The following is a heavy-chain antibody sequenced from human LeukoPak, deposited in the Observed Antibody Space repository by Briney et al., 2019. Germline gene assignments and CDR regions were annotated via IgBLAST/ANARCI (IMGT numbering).Heavy chain of an antibody. CDR2: ISSSGSTI. V-gene: IGHV3-48*03. CDR3: ARASYYDTIDY. CDR1: GFTFSSYV. J-gene: IGHJ4*02. Sequence: GGSLRLSCAASGFTFSSYVMNWVRQAPGKGLEWVSYISSSGSTIYYADSVKGRFTISRDNAKNSLYLQMNSLRAEDTAVYYCARASYYDTIDYWGQGTLVTVSS. D-gene: IGHD3-22*01.